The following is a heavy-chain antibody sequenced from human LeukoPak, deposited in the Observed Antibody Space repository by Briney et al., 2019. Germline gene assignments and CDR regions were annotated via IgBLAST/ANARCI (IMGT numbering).Heavy chain of an antibody. CDR3: ARGGTWIQLWPSIDY. CDR1: GGTFSSYA. V-gene: IGHV1-69*10. J-gene: IGHJ4*02. D-gene: IGHD5-18*01. CDR2: IIPILGIA. Sequence: GASVKVSCKASGGTFSSYAISWVRQAPGQGLEWMGWIIPILGIANYAQKFQGRVTITADKSTSTAYMELSSLRSEDTAVYYCARGGTWIQLWPSIDYWGQGTLVTVSS.